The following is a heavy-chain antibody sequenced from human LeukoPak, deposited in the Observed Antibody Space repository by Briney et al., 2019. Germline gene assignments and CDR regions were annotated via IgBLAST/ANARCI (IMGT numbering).Heavy chain of an antibody. CDR2: INHSGST. D-gene: IGHD2-15*01. V-gene: IGHV4-34*01. CDR1: GGSFSGYY. J-gene: IGHJ4*02. CDR3: ARHEEGIFDY. Sequence: KPSETLSLTCAVYGGSFSGYYWSWIRQPPGKGLEWIGEINHSGSTNYNPSLKSRVTISVDTSKNQFSLKLSSVTAADTAVYYCARHEEGIFDYWGQGTLVTVSS.